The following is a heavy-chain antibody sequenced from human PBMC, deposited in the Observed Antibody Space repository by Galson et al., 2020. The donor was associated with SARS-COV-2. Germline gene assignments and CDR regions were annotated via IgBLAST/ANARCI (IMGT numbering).Heavy chain of an antibody. CDR1: GDSISSGPYY. V-gene: IGHV4-61*02. CDR3: ARGNSPCAIIFGYVTGSCGMVV. J-gene: IGHJ6*02. D-gene: IGHD3-3*01. Sequence: SETLSLTCTVSGDSISSGPYYWAWVRQPAGKGLEWIGRIYKSGRTDYSPALWSQVTISVDTSKNQFSLELRSVTAADTAVYYCARGNSPCAIIFGYVTGSCGMVVWGQGTTVTVSS. CDR2: IYKSGRT.